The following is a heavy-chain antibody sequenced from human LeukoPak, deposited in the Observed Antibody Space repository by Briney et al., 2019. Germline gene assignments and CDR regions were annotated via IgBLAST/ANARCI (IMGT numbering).Heavy chain of an antibody. V-gene: IGHV3-74*03. CDR3: ARGRGADYGGNSGYFDY. CDR1: GFTISNYW. CDR2: IHPDGSIT. D-gene: IGHD4-23*01. J-gene: IGHJ4*02. Sequence: PGGSLRLSCVGSGFTISNYWMHWVRQAPGTGLVWVSRIHPDGSITTYADSVKGRFTISRDNPKNTLYVQMNSLRAEDTAVYYCARGRGADYGGNSGYFDYWGQGTLVTVSS.